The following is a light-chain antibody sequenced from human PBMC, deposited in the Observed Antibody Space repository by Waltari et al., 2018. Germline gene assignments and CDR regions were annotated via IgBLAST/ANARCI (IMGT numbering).Light chain of an antibody. Sequence: EIVLTQSPGTLSLSPGERATLSCRASQGVGKYLAWYQQRPGRAPSLPLHHASIRATGIPDRFRGSGSGTDFSLTISRLEPEDFAVYYCQKYDFLPATFGQGTTVEIK. CDR2: HAS. J-gene: IGKJ1*01. CDR3: QKYDFLPAT. V-gene: IGKV3-20*01. CDR1: QGVGKY.